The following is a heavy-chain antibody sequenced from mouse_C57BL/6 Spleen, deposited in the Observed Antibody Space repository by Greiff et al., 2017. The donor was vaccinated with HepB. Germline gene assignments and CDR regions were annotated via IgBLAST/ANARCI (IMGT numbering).Heavy chain of an antibody. V-gene: IGHV2-2*01. J-gene: IGHJ1*03. Sequence: VKLVESGPGLVQPSQSLSITCTVSGFSLTSYGVHWVRQSPGKGLEWLGVIWSGGSTDDNAAFISRLSISKDNSKNQVFFKMNRLQADDTAIYYGARDYGSSYVYFDVWGTGTTVTVSS. D-gene: IGHD1-1*01. CDR2: IWSGGST. CDR3: ARDYGSSYVYFDV. CDR1: GFSLTSYG.